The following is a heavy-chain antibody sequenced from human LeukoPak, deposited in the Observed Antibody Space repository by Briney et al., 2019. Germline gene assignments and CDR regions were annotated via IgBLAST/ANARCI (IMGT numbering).Heavy chain of an antibody. CDR3: ARGLNYGGSGYYFDS. J-gene: IGHJ4*02. CDR2: IYYSGST. CDR1: AGSISSYY. V-gene: IGHV4-59*01. Sequence: SETLPLTCTVSAGSISSYYWSWIRQPPGKGLEWIGYIYYSGSTNYNPSLKSRVTISVDTSKNQFSLKLSSVTAADTAVYYCARGLNYGGSGYYFDSWGPGTLVTVSS. D-gene: IGHD3-22*01.